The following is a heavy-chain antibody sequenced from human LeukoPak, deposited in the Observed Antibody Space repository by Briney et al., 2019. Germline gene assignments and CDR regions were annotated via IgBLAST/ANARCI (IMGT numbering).Heavy chain of an antibody. Sequence: SVKVSCKAFGGTFSSYAISWVRQAPGQGLEWMGRIIPIFGIANYAQKFQGRVTITADKSTSTAYMELSSLRSEDTAVYYCARGDCSGGSCYQGNYWGQGTLVTVSS. CDR1: GGTFSSYA. V-gene: IGHV1-69*04. J-gene: IGHJ4*02. D-gene: IGHD2-15*01. CDR3: ARGDCSGGSCYQGNY. CDR2: IIPIFGIA.